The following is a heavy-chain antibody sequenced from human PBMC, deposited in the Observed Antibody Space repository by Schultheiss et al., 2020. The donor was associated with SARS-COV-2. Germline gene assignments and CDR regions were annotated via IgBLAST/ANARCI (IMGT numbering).Heavy chain of an antibody. D-gene: IGHD1/OR15-1a*01. CDR2: SYYSGST. Sequence: SETLSLTCTVSGGSVSSGSYSWNWIRQPPGKGLEWIGYSYYSGSTNYNPSLKSRVTISVDTSKNQFSLKLSSVTAADTAVYYCTRHVYTNNPDNWFDPWGQGTLVTVSS. CDR1: GGSVSSGSYS. CDR3: TRHVYTNNPDNWFDP. J-gene: IGHJ5*02. V-gene: IGHV4-61*01.